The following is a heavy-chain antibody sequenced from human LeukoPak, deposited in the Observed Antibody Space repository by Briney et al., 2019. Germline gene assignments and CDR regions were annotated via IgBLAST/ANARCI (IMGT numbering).Heavy chain of an antibody. J-gene: IGHJ3*02. CDR2: ISSGSRTI. Sequence: GGSLRLSCAASGFTFSNYSMNWVRQAPGKGLEWVSYISSGSRTIYYADSVKGRFTISRDNAKNSLYLQMNSLRAEDTAVYYCARDRLGALGGYYDSSGDDAFDIWGQGTMVTVSS. D-gene: IGHD3-22*01. CDR3: ARDRLGALGGYYDSSGDDAFDI. V-gene: IGHV3-48*04. CDR1: GFTFSNYS.